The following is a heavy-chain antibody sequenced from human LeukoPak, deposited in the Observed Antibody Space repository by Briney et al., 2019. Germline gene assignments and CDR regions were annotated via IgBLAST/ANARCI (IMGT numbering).Heavy chain of an antibody. CDR1: GFTVSSNY. D-gene: IGHD1-7*01. CDR3: ARVRNWNYWETDY. V-gene: IGHV3-53*01. CDR2: IYSGGST. Sequence: PGGSLRLSCAASGFTVSSNYMCWVRQAPGKGLEWVSVIYSGGSTYYADSVKGRFTISRDNSKNTLYLQMNSLRAEDTAVYYCARVRNWNYWETDYWGQGTLVTVSS. J-gene: IGHJ4*02.